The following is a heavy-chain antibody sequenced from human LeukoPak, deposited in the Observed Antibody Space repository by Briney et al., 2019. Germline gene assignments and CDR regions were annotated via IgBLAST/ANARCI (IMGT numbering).Heavy chain of an antibody. Sequence: SETLSLTCTVSGYSISSGYYWGWIRQPPGKGLEWIGSIYHSGSTNVNPSLKSRVTISVDTSKNQFSLKLSSVTAADTAVYYCARGSGVVVPVEYFQHWGQGTLVTVSS. CDR3: ARGSGVVVPVEYFQH. D-gene: IGHD2-2*01. J-gene: IGHJ1*01. CDR1: GYSISSGYY. V-gene: IGHV4-38-2*02. CDR2: IYHSGST.